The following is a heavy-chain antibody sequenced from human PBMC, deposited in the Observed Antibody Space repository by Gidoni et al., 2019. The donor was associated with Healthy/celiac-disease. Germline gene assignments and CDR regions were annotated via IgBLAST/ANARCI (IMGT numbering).Heavy chain of an antibody. D-gene: IGHD3-3*01. J-gene: IGHJ2*01. V-gene: IGHV3-9*01. Sequence: GRFTISRDNAKNSLYLQMNSLRAEDTALYYCAKSPVTIFRVVTHDYWYFDLWGRGTLVTVSS. CDR3: AKSPVTIFRVVTHDYWYFDL.